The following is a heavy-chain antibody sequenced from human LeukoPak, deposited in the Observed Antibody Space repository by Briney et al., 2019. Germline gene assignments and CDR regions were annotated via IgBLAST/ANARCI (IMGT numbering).Heavy chain of an antibody. J-gene: IGHJ5*02. V-gene: IGHV3-23*01. CDR2: LNGATGVT. Sequence: GGSLRLSCAASGLTFSTHAMIWVWVRQAPGKGLEWVSALNGATGVTYYADSVKGRFALSRDSSDSTLYLQMNSLRAEDTAVYYCAKDSHSSSWLIWFDPWGQGTLVTVSS. CDR1: GLTFSTHA. D-gene: IGHD6-13*01. CDR3: AKDSHSSSWLIWFDP.